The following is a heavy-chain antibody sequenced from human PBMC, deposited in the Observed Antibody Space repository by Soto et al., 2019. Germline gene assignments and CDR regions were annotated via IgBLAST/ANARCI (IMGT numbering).Heavy chain of an antibody. CDR2: IYYSGST. CDR3: ARGAPDIVVVVAATLSHWFDP. D-gene: IGHD2-15*01. CDR1: GGSISSGDYY. J-gene: IGHJ5*02. V-gene: IGHV4-30-4*01. Sequence: SETLSLTCTVSGGSISSGDYYWSWIRQPPGKGLEWIGYIYYSGSTYYNPSLKSRVTISVDTSKNQFSLKLSSVTAADTAVYYCARGAPDIVVVVAATLSHWFDPWGQGTLVTVSS.